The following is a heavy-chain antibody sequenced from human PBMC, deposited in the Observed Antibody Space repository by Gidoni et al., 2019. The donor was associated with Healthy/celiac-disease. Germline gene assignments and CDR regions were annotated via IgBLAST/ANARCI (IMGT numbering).Heavy chain of an antibody. J-gene: IGHJ3*02. CDR1: GGTFSSYA. V-gene: IGHV1-69*01. CDR2: IIPIFGPA. CDR3: ARRRMTTVTLDAFDI. Sequence: HVQLVQSGAEVKKPCSAVKVSCRASGGTFSSYAISWVRQAPGHVLEWMGGIIPIFGPANYAQKFQGRVTITADESTSTAYMELSSLRSEDTAVYYCARRRMTTVTLDAFDIWGQGTMVTVSS. D-gene: IGHD4-17*01.